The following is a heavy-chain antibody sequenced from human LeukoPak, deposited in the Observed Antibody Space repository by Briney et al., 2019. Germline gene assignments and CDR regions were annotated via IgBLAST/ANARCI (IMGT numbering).Heavy chain of an antibody. CDR1: GFTFSDYY. D-gene: IGHD6-13*01. CDR3: AREGSSSSCNFDY. CDR2: ISSSSSYT. J-gene: IGHJ4*02. Sequence: GGSLRLSCAASGFTFSDYYMCWIRQAPGKGLEWVSYISSSSSYTNYADSVKGRFTISRDNAKNSLYLQMNSLRAEDTAVYYCAREGSSSSCNFDYWGQGTLVTVSS. V-gene: IGHV3-11*05.